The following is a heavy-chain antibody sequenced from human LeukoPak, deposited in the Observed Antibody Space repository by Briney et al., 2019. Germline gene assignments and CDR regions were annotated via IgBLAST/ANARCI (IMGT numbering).Heavy chain of an antibody. CDR3: ARDTIPSTELRFLEWLSDYYYYYGMDV. Sequence: ASVKVSCKASGYTFTSYDINWVRQATGQELEWMGWMNPNSGNTGYAQKFQGRVTMTRNTSISTAYMELSSLRSEDTAVYYCARDTIPSTELRFLEWLSDYYYYYGMDVWGQGTTVTVSS. D-gene: IGHD3-3*01. CDR1: GYTFTSYD. V-gene: IGHV1-8*01. J-gene: IGHJ6*02. CDR2: MNPNSGNT.